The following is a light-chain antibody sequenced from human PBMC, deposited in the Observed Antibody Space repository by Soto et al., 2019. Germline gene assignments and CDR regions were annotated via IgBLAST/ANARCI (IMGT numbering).Light chain of an antibody. Sequence: EIVMTQSPLSLPFTPGEPASISCRSSQSLLHSNGNHYLEWYFQKPGQSPQLLIYLASIRASGVPDRFSGSGSGTDFTLKISRVEAEDVGVYYCMQALHTPRTFGQGTKADIK. CDR3: MQALHTPRT. V-gene: IGKV2-28*01. J-gene: IGKJ1*01. CDR1: QSLLHSNGNHY. CDR2: LAS.